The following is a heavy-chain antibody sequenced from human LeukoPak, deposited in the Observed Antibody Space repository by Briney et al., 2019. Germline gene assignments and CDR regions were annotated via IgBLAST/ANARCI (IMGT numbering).Heavy chain of an antibody. V-gene: IGHV3-9*01. CDR1: GFTFDDYA. D-gene: IGHD6-19*01. CDR2: IGWNSGSI. Sequence: PGRSLRLSCAASGFTFDDYAMHWVRQAPGKGLEWVSGIGWNSGSIGYADSVKGRFTISRDNAKNSLYLQMNSLRAEDTALYYCAKDTGSGWYIFRGNYFDYWGQGTLVTVSS. J-gene: IGHJ4*02. CDR3: AKDTGSGWYIFRGNYFDY.